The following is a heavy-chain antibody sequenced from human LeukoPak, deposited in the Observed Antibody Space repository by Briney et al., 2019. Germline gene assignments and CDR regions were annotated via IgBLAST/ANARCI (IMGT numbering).Heavy chain of an antibody. CDR2: IYYSGAT. Sequence: SETLSLTCSVSGDSISSSNNYWGWIRQPPGKGLEWIGHIYYSGATYYNPSLKSRVTISVDTSKNQFSLKLSSVTAADTAVYYCARLVEYGSSSFDYWGQGTLVTVS. D-gene: IGHD6-6*01. J-gene: IGHJ4*02. CDR3: ARLVEYGSSSFDY. V-gene: IGHV4-39*01. CDR1: GDSISSSNNY.